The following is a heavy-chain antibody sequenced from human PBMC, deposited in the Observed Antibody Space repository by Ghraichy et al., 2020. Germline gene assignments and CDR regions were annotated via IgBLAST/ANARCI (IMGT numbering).Heavy chain of an antibody. Sequence: ASVKVSCKASGYTFTSYGISWVRQAPGQGLEWMGWISAYNGNTNYAQKLQGRVTMTTDTSTSTAYMELRSLRSDDTAVYYCARDRLTYYQTNKEYTIFGVVIRPEFDYWGQGTLVTVSS. V-gene: IGHV1-18*01. D-gene: IGHD3-3*01. CDR2: ISAYNGNT. CDR3: ARDRLTYYQTNKEYTIFGVVIRPEFDY. J-gene: IGHJ4*02. CDR1: GYTFTSYG.